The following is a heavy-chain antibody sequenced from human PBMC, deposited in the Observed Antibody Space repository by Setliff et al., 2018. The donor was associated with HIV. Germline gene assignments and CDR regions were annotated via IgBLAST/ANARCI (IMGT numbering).Heavy chain of an antibody. D-gene: IGHD3-10*01. Sequence: GASVKVSCKASGYIIISYGFSWVRQAPGQGLEWMGWISAYNGNTNYAQKLQGRVTMTTDTSTSTAYMELRNLRSDDTAVYYCARAPKRVYYYGSGTYLHDAFDIWGQGTMVTVSS. CDR3: ARAPKRVYYYGSGTYLHDAFDI. CDR1: GYIIISYG. J-gene: IGHJ3*02. V-gene: IGHV1-18*01. CDR2: ISAYNGNT.